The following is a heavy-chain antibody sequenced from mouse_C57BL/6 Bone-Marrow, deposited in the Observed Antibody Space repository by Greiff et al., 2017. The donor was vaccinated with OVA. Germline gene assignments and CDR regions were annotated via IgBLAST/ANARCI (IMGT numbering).Heavy chain of an antibody. J-gene: IGHJ3*01. CDR2: IHPNSGST. CDR1: GYTFTSYW. Sequence: QVQLQQPGAELVKPGASVQLSCKASGYTFTSYWMHWVKQRPGQGLEWIGMIHPNSGSTNYNEKFKSKATLTVDKSSSTAYMQLSSLTSEDSAVYCCARERSYGSSGAWLAYWGQGTLVTVSA. V-gene: IGHV1-64*01. CDR3: ARERSYGSSGAWLAY. D-gene: IGHD1-1*01.